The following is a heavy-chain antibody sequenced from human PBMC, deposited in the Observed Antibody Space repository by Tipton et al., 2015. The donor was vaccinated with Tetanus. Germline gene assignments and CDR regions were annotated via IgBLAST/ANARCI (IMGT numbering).Heavy chain of an antibody. V-gene: IGHV1-46*01. CDR3: ARRRTTTALSYYFDS. CDR1: GYTFTRYY. CDR2: INPSGGST. D-gene: IGHD4-17*01. Sequence: QLVQSGAEVKKPGASVKVSCKASGYTFTRYYIHWMRQAPGQGLEWMGEINPSGGSTNYAQKFQARVTMTRDTSTSTVYLDVSSLTSEDTAVYYCARRRTTTALSYYFDSWGQGTLVTVSS. J-gene: IGHJ4*02.